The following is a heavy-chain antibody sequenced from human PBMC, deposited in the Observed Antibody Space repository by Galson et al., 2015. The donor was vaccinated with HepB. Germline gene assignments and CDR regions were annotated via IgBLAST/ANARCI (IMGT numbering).Heavy chain of an antibody. D-gene: IGHD6-13*01. CDR2: IKSKTAGGTT. J-gene: IGHJ4*02. CDR3: TVGTPGSSWTRFDY. CDR1: GFTFSNTW. V-gene: IGHV3-15*01. Sequence: LRLSCAASGFTFSNTWMNWVRQAPGKGLEWVGRIKSKTAGGTTEYAAPVKGRFTISRDDSKNTLYLQMNSLKTEDTAVYHCTVGTPGSSWTRFDYWGQGTLVTVSS.